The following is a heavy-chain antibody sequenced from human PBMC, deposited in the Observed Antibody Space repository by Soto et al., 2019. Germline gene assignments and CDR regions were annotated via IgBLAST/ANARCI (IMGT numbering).Heavy chain of an antibody. J-gene: IGHJ4*02. CDR1: GFTFASYA. CDR2: ISASGDNT. Sequence: GGSLRLSCAASGFTFASYAMAWVRQAPGKGLEWVSGISASGDNTYYAESVKGRSTMSRDNSKNTVNLQMNSLRAEDTAVYYCARSSYGDYFGYWGQGTLVTVSS. D-gene: IGHD4-17*01. V-gene: IGHV3-23*01. CDR3: ARSSYGDYFGY.